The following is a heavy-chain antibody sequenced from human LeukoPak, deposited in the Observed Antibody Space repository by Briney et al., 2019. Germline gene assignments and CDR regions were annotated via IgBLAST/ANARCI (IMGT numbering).Heavy chain of an antibody. D-gene: IGHD5-12*01. CDR1: GFTFSSYE. CDR2: IRGSSSTI. V-gene: IGHV3-48*02. J-gene: IGHJ4*02. CDR3: ARVGAMATATIDY. Sequence: GQSLRLSCAASGFTFSSYEMNWVRQAPGKGLEWVSYIRGSSSTIYYADSVKGRLTISRDNAKNSLYLQMNSLRDEDTAVYYCARVGAMATATIDYWGQGTLVTVSS.